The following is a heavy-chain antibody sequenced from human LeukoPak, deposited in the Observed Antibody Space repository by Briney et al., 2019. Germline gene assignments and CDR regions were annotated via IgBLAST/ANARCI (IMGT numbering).Heavy chain of an antibody. CDR2: ISSSSSYI. CDR3: ARGRVRQLDAFDI. CDR1: GSTFSSYS. V-gene: IGHV3-21*01. J-gene: IGHJ3*02. D-gene: IGHD6-6*01. Sequence: PGGSLRLSCAASGSTFSSYSMNWVRQAPGKGLEWVSSISSSSSYIYYADSVKGRFTISRDNAKNSLYLQMNSLRAEDTAVYYCARGRVRQLDAFDIWGQGTMVTVSS.